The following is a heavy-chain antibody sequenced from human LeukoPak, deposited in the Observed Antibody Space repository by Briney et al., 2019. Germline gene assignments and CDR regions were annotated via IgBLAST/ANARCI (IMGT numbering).Heavy chain of an antibody. Sequence: GGSLRLSCAASGFTFSSYGMHWVRQAPGKGLEWVAFIRYDGSNKYYADSVKGRFTISRDNSKNTLYLQMNSLRAEDTAVYYCARLVGYCSSTSCPGFDYWGQGTLVTVSS. D-gene: IGHD2-2*01. J-gene: IGHJ4*02. CDR1: GFTFSSYG. V-gene: IGHV3-30*02. CDR2: IRYDGSNK. CDR3: ARLVGYCSSTSCPGFDY.